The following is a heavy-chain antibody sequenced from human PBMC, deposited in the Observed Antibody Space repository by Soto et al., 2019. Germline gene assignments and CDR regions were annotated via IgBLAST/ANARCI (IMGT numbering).Heavy chain of an antibody. D-gene: IGHD6-13*01. Sequence: AASVKVSCKASGGTFSSYAISWVRQAPGQGLEWMGGIIPIFGTANYAQKFQGRVTITADESTSTAYMELSSLRSEDTAVYYCARDRVAAAGFDYWGQGTLVTVSS. CDR3: ARDRVAAAGFDY. J-gene: IGHJ4*02. V-gene: IGHV1-69*13. CDR2: IIPIFGTA. CDR1: GGTFSSYA.